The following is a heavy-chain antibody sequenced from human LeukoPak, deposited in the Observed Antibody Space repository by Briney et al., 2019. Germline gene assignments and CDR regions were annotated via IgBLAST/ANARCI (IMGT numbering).Heavy chain of an antibody. CDR2: TYYRSKWYN. Sequence: SQTLSLTCAISGDSVSSNSAAWNWIRQSPSRGLEWLGRTYYRSKWYNDYAVSVKSRITINPDTSKNQFSLQLNSVTPEDTAVYYCARDRKAVAGITFYYYDMDVWGQGTTVTVSS. J-gene: IGHJ6*02. CDR3: ARDRKAVAGITFYYYDMDV. V-gene: IGHV6-1*01. D-gene: IGHD6-19*01. CDR1: GDSVSSNSAA.